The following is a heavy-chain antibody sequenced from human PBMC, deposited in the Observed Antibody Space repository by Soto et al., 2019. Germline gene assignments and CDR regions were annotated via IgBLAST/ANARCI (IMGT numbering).Heavy chain of an antibody. CDR3: ARDSGWLDY. CDR1: GFTFNTHW. CDR2: IYFDGITT. V-gene: IGHV3-74*01. J-gene: IGHJ4*02. D-gene: IGHD6-19*01. Sequence: PGGSLRLSCTASGFTFNTHWMHWVRQAPGKGLVWVSRIYFDGITTNYADSVKGRLTVSRDNAKNSLYPQTNSLRVEDTAVYYCARDSGWLDYWGQGVLVTVSS.